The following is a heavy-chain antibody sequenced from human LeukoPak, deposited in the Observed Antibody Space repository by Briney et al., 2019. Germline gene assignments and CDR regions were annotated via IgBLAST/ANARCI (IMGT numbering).Heavy chain of an antibody. CDR3: AKADDPAYYDFWSGYRNFDY. J-gene: IGHJ4*02. D-gene: IGHD3-3*01. V-gene: IGHV3-23*01. Sequence: GGSLRLSCAASGFTFSSYAMSWVRQAPGKGLEWVSAISGSGGSTYYADSVKGRFTISRDNSKNTLYLQMNSLRAEDTAVYYCAKADDPAYYDFWSGYRNFDYWGQGTLVTVSS. CDR2: ISGSGGST. CDR1: GFTFSSYA.